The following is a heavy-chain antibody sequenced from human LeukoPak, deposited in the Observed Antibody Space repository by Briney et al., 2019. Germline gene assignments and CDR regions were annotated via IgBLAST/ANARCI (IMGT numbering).Heavy chain of an antibody. D-gene: IGHD6-19*01. CDR3: AKDKAYSSGWYEDY. CDR2: ISYDGSNK. V-gene: IGHV3-30*18. Sequence: GGSLRLSCAASGFTFSSYGMHWVRQAPGKGLEWVAVISYDGSNKYYADSVKGRFTISRDNSKNTLYLQMNSLRAEDTAVYYCAKDKAYSSGWYEDYWGQGTLVTVSS. CDR1: GFTFSSYG. J-gene: IGHJ4*02.